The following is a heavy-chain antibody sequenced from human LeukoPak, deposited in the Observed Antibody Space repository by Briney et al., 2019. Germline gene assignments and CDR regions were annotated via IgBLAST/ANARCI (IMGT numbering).Heavy chain of an antibody. CDR1: GYTFTSYY. D-gene: IGHD3-3*01. V-gene: IGHV1-46*01. CDR2: INPSGGST. J-gene: IGHJ4*02. CDR3: ARTGDNYDFWSGFGY. Sequence: ASVKVPCKASGYTFTSYYMHWVRQAPGQGLEWMGIINPSGGSTSYAQKFQGRVTMTRDTSTSTVYMELSSLRSEDTAVYYCARTGDNYDFWSGFGYWGQGTLVTVSS.